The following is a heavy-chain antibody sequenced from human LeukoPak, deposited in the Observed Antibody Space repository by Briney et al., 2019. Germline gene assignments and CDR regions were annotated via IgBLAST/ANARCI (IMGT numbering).Heavy chain of an antibody. V-gene: IGHV4-59*08. CDR1: GGSISSYS. J-gene: IGHJ6*02. D-gene: IGHD5-18*01. Sequence: SETLSLTCTVSGGSISSYSWSWIRQPPGKGLEWIGYIYYSGSTNYNPSLKSRVTISVDTSKNQFSLKLSSVTAADTAVYYCATNTAMVGLYYYGMDVWGQGTTVTVSS. CDR2: IYYSGST. CDR3: ATNTAMVGLYYYGMDV.